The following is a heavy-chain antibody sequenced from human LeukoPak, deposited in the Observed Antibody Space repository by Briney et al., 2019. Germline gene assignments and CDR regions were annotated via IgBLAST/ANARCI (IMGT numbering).Heavy chain of an antibody. J-gene: IGHJ6*02. Sequence: GESLKISCKGSGYTFTSYWIGWLRQMAGKGLEWMGIIYPGDSDTRYIPSFQGQVTISVDKSTSTAYLQWSNLKASDTAVYYCARTTGKSSENKDSHNRLDVWGQGTTVTVSS. D-gene: IGHD3-10*01. CDR1: GYTFTSYW. V-gene: IGHV5-51*01. CDR3: ARTTGKSSENKDSHNRLDV. CDR2: IYPGDSDT.